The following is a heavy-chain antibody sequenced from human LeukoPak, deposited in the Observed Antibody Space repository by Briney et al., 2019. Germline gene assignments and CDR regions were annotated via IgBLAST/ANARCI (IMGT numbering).Heavy chain of an antibody. D-gene: IGHD3-3*01. Sequence: PSGGSLRLSCAASGFTFSNYGMNWVRQAPGKGLEWVSAISGSGGSTYYADSVKGRFTISRDNSKNTLYLQMNSLRAEDTAVYYCAKLGGSPNVLRFLEWPRTENYWGQGTLVTASS. V-gene: IGHV3-23*01. CDR2: ISGSGGST. CDR3: AKLGGSPNVLRFLEWPRTENY. CDR1: GFTFSNYG. J-gene: IGHJ4*02.